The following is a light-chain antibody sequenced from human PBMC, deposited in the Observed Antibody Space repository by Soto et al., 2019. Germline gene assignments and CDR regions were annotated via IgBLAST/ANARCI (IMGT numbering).Light chain of an antibody. CDR3: SSYTSSITVV. Sequence: QSALTQPASVSGSRGQSITISCTGTSSDIGGYNFVAWYQQHPGKAPKLMIYEVSNRPSGVSNRFSGSKSGNTASLTISGLQAEDEADYYCSSYTSSITVVFGGGTKLTVL. CDR2: EVS. J-gene: IGLJ2*01. CDR1: SSDIGGYNF. V-gene: IGLV2-14*01.